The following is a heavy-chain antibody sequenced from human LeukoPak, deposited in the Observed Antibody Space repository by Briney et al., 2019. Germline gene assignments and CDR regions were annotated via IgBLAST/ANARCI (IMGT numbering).Heavy chain of an antibody. CDR2: IIGGGGST. Sequence: GGSLRLSCVASGFTFSNAWMSWVRQAPGKGLEWVSGIIGGGGSTYYADSVKGRFTISGDNSRNTLFLQMNSLRAEDTAVYYCAHGAMYQLDYWGQGTLVTVSS. D-gene: IGHD2-2*01. CDR3: AHGAMYQLDY. J-gene: IGHJ4*02. V-gene: IGHV3-23*01. CDR1: GFTFSNAW.